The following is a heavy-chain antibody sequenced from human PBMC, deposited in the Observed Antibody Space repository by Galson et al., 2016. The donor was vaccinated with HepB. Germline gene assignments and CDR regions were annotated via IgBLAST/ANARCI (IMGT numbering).Heavy chain of an antibody. D-gene: IGHD5-18*01. J-gene: IGHJ6*02. CDR1: GGSISSNIYY. CDR3: ACADTGRDGYSYGMDV. V-gene: IGHV4-39*01. CDR2: VYYSGRT. Sequence: SETLSLTCTVSGGSISSNIYYWGWIRQPPGKGLEWIGSVYYSGRTYYNPSLKSRVTISVDTSKNQFSLKLNSVTAADTAVYYCACADTGRDGYSYGMDVWGQGTTTTVSS.